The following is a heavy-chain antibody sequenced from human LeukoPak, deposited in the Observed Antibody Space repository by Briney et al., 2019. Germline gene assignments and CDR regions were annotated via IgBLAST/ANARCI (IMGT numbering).Heavy chain of an antibody. CDR1: DSSVSSLS. CDR3: ARASRGAYEFDSSGHNFYYYMDV. V-gene: IGHV4-4*07. J-gene: IGHJ6*03. CDR2: IYASGST. D-gene: IGHD3-22*01. Sequence: SETLSLTCSVSDSSVSSLSWSWIRQSAGKGLEWIGHIYASGSTDYNPSLKSRVSMSVDTSKNQFSLKLRSVNAADTAMYYCARASRGAYEFDSSGHNFYYYMDVWGIGTAVIVSS.